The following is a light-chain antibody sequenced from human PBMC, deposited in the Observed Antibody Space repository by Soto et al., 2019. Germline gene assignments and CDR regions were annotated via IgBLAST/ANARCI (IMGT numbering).Light chain of an antibody. J-gene: IGLJ1*01. V-gene: IGLV2-14*01. CDR2: DVS. Sequence: SALTQPASVSGSPGQSTTISCTGNSSDVGAYDFVSWYQQHPDKAPKLMIYDVSNRPSGVSDRFSGSKSGNTASLTISGLLAEDEADYYCTSYTSSNTLYVFGTGTKVTVL. CDR1: SSDVGAYDF. CDR3: TSYTSSNTLYV.